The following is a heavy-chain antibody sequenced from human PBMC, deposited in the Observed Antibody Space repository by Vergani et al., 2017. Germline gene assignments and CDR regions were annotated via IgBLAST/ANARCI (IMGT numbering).Heavy chain of an antibody. V-gene: IGHV1-2*02. J-gene: IGHJ4*02. D-gene: IGHD3-16*01. Sequence: QVQLVQSGAEVKRPGASVKVSCKASGYTFTGYYLHWVQLAPGQGLEWMGWINPKNGLTKYAQRFQGRVSLTRDTSITTAFMELSSLRSDDTAMYYCTSFPTETSEYYDSTGYYHRFFEKWGQGTLVTVSS. CDR3: TSFPTETSEYYDSTGYYHRFFEK. CDR1: GYTFTGYY. CDR2: INPKNGLT.